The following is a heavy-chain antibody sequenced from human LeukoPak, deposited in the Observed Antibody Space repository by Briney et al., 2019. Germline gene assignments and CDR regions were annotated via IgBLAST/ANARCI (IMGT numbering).Heavy chain of an antibody. D-gene: IGHD3-3*01. CDR2: IKSKTDGGTT. Sequence: GGSLRLSCAASGFTFSNAWMSWVRQAPGKGLEWVGHIKSKTDGGTTDYAAPVKGRFTISRDDSKNTLYLQMNSLKTEDTAVYYCTTDSYYDFWSGYWRFDPWGQGTLVTVSS. V-gene: IGHV3-15*01. CDR1: GFTFSNAW. CDR3: TTDSYYDFWSGYWRFDP. J-gene: IGHJ5*02.